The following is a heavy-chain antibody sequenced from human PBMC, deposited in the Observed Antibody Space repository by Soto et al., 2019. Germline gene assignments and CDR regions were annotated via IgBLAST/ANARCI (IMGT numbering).Heavy chain of an antibody. CDR3: ARENSYFDY. V-gene: IGHV1-18*01. J-gene: IGHJ4*02. CDR2: ISAYNAKA. CDR1: GYTLRNFG. Sequence: QIHLLQPGAEVKKPGASVKVTCKASGYTLRNFGISGARQAPGQGLEWMGWISAYNAKANYAQKFQGRLTMNADTSTSTAYMELRSLRSDYTAVYYCARENSYFDYWGQGTLVTVS.